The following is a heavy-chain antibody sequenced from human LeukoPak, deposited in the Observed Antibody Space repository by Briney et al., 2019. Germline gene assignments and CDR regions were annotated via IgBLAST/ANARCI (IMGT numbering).Heavy chain of an antibody. CDR3: ARHPRSGYYDSSGGFVY. V-gene: IGHV4-38-2*02. J-gene: IGHJ4*02. Sequence: PSETLSLTCTVSGSSISSDYYWAWIRQSPGKGLEWIGTIYHTGSTYFNPSLKSRVSISVDTSKNQFSVKLSSVTAADTAVYYCARHPRSGYYDSSGGFVYWGQGTLVTVSS. CDR2: IYHTGST. CDR1: GSSISSDYY. D-gene: IGHD3-22*01.